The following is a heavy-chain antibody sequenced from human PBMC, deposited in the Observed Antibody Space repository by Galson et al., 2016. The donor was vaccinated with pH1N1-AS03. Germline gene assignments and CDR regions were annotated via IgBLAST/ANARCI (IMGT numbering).Heavy chain of an antibody. V-gene: IGHV3-7*03. J-gene: IGHJ4*02. CDR1: GFTFNNYW. D-gene: IGHD5-12*01. CDR2: INQDGSEK. CDR3: ARDLDDKYRGDLGY. Sequence: SLRLSCAASGFTFNNYWMNWVRQAPGKGLEWVAHINQDGSEKNYVDSVKGRFTISRGNAKNSLYLQMNSLRVEDTAVYYCARDLDDKYRGDLGYWGQGTLVTVSS.